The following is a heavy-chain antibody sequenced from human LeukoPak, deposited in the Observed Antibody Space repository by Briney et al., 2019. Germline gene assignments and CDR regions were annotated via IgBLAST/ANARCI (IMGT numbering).Heavy chain of an antibody. CDR3: ARDFNYYDSSGYFGY. D-gene: IGHD3-22*01. CDR1: GFTFSSYA. J-gene: IGHJ4*02. V-gene: IGHV3-30-3*01. CDR2: ISYDGSNK. Sequence: GGSPRLSCAASGFTFSSYAMHWVRQAPGKGLEWVAVISYDGSNKYYADSVKGRFTISRDNSKNTLYLQMNSLRAEDTVVYYCARDFNYYDSSGYFGYWGQGTLVTVSS.